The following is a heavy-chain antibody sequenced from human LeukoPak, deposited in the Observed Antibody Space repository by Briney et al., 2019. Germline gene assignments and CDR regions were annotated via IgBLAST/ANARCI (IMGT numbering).Heavy chain of an antibody. J-gene: IGHJ4*02. CDR3: ARDPGGSNSY. CDR2: IWYDGSNK. D-gene: IGHD1-26*01. V-gene: IGHV3-33*01. CDR1: GFTFSNYG. Sequence: GRSLRLSCAASGFTFSNYGMHWVRQAPGKGLEWVAVIWYDGSNKYYADSVKGRFTISRDNSKNTVYLQMNSLRAEDTAVYYCARDPGGSNSYWGQGTLVTVSS.